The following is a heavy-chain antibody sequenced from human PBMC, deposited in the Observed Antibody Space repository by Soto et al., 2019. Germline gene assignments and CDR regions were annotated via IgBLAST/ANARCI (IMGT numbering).Heavy chain of an antibody. CDR1: GYTLTSYA. V-gene: IGHV1-3*01. D-gene: IGHD2-15*01. Sequence: TSVKISWKDSGYTLTSYAMRWVRQAPGQRLEWMGWINAGNGNTKYSQKFQGRVTITRDTSASTAYMELSSLRSEDAAVYYCATAGPHDAFDIWGQGTMVTVSS. CDR2: INAGNGNT. CDR3: ATAGPHDAFDI. J-gene: IGHJ3*02.